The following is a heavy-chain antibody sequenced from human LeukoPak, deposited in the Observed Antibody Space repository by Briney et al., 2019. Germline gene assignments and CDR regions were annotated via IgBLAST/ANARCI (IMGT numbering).Heavy chain of an antibody. CDR1: GGSFSGYY. Sequence: SETLSLTCAVYGGSFSGYYWSWIRQPPGKGLEWIGEINHSGSTNYNPSLKSRVTISVDTSKNQFSLKLSSVTAADTAVYYCARGRYSSCAYYFDYWGQGTLVTVSS. J-gene: IGHJ4*02. D-gene: IGHD6-19*01. CDR2: INHSGST. CDR3: ARGRYSSCAYYFDY. V-gene: IGHV4-34*01.